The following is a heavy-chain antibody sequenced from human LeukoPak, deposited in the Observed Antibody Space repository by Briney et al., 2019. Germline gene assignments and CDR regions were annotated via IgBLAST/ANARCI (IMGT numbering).Heavy chain of an antibody. V-gene: IGHV3-21*01. CDR3: ARRRTTLDSSNWFDP. CDR1: GGSFSGYY. CDR2: ISSSSSYI. Sequence: PSETLSLTCAVYGGSFSGYYWSWVRQAPGKGLEWVSSISSSSSYIYYADSVRGRFTISRDNAKNSLYLQMNSLRAEDTAVYYCARRRTTLDSSNWFDPWGQGTLVTVSS. J-gene: IGHJ5*02. D-gene: IGHD3-22*01.